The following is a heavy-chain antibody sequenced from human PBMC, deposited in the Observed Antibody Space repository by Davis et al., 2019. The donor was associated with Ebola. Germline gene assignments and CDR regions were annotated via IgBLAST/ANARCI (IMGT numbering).Heavy chain of an antibody. CDR1: GFTFRRYG. Sequence: PGGSLRLSCTASGFTFRRYGMHWVRQAPGKGLEWVAGISYDGSDEDYVDSLKGRFTISGDNSKDTLFLQIDSLRPDDTAVYYCARDFFEYSSSSFSDYWGHGTLVTVSS. CDR3: ARDFFEYSSSSFSDY. CDR2: ISYDGSDE. V-gene: IGHV3-30*03. D-gene: IGHD6-6*01. J-gene: IGHJ4*01.